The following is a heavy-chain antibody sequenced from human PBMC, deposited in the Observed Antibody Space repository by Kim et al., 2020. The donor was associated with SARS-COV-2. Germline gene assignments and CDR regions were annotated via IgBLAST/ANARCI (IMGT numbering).Heavy chain of an antibody. Sequence: ADSVGGRFTISRDNSKNTLYLQMNSLRADDTAVYYCTKAHSNYFDSSGFHDWGQGTLVTVSS. V-gene: IGHV3-23*01. D-gene: IGHD3-22*01. J-gene: IGHJ4*02. CDR3: TKAHSNYFDSSGFHD.